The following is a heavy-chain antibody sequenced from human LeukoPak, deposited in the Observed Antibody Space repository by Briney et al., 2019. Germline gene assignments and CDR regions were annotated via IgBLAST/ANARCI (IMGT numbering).Heavy chain of an antibody. CDR2: TRNKANSYTT. J-gene: IGHJ4*02. CDR1: GFTFSDHY. Sequence: GGSLRLSCAASGFTFSDHYMDWVRLAPGEGLEWVGRTRNKANSYTTEYAASVKGRFTISRDDSKNSLYLQMNSLKTEDTAVYYCARAYERPYYFDYWGQGTLVTVSS. V-gene: IGHV3-72*01. D-gene: IGHD3-22*01. CDR3: ARAYERPYYFDY.